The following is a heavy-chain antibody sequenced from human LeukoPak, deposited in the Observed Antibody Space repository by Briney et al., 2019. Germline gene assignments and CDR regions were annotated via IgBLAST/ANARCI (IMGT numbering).Heavy chain of an antibody. CDR3: AKPVALLMVYAMDY. Sequence: GSLRLSCAASEFTFSSYGMHWVRQAPGKGLEWVAFIRYDGSNKYYADSVKGRFTISRDNSKNTLYLQMNSLRAEGTAVYYCAKPVALLMVYAMDYWGQGTLVTVSS. V-gene: IGHV3-30*02. D-gene: IGHD2-8*01. J-gene: IGHJ4*02. CDR2: IRYDGSNK. CDR1: EFTFSSYG.